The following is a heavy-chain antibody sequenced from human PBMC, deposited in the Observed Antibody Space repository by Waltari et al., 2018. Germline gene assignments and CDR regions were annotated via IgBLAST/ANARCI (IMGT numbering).Heavy chain of an antibody. V-gene: IGHV7-4-1*02. CDR1: GYTFTSYA. D-gene: IGHD3-10*01. J-gene: IGHJ5*02. Sequence: QVQLVQSGSELKKPGASVKVSCKASGYTFTSYAMNWVRQAPGQGLEWMGWGNTHTGNATYAEGLTGGFVVSVDTSVSTAYLQISSLKAEDTAVYYCARERGRPLGRWFDPWGQGTLVTVSS. CDR2: GNTHTGNA. CDR3: ARERGRPLGRWFDP.